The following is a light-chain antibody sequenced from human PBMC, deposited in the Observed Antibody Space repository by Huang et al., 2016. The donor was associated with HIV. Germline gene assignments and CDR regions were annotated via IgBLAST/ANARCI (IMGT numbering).Light chain of an antibody. Sequence: EIVMTQSPVTLSVSPGERATLSCRASQSVSSNLAWYQPKPGQAHRLLIYGASTRATGVPARFSGSGSGTEFTLTISSLQSEDFALYYCQQYNNWPPITFGQGTRLEIK. CDR1: QSVSSN. V-gene: IGKV3-15*01. CDR3: QQYNNWPPIT. J-gene: IGKJ5*01. CDR2: GAS.